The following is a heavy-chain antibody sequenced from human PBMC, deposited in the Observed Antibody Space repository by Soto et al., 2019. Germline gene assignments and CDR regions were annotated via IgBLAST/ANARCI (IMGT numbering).Heavy chain of an antibody. J-gene: IGHJ6*02. CDR1: GGTFSSYA. Sequence: SVKVSCKASGGTFSSYAISWVRQAPGQGLEWMGGIIPIFGTANYAQKFQGRVTITADESTSTAYMELSSLRSEDTAVYYCARGDTPDYYYYNGMDVWGQGTTVTVSS. CDR3: ARGDTPDYYYYNGMDV. D-gene: IGHD2-15*01. V-gene: IGHV1-69*13. CDR2: IIPIFGTA.